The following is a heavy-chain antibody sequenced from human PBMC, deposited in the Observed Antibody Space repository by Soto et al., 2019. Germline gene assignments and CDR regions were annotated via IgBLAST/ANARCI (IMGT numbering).Heavy chain of an antibody. D-gene: IGHD6-19*01. CDR2: INPSGGST. CDR3: ARDARGIAVVDY. Sequence: QVQLVQSGAEVKKPGASVKVSCKASGYTFTSYYMHWVRQAPGQGLEWMGIINPSGGSTSYAQKFQCRXXMXRXXSTSTVYMELSSLRSEDTAVYYCARDARGIAVVDYWGQGTLVTVSS. CDR1: GYTFTSYY. J-gene: IGHJ4*02. V-gene: IGHV1-46*03.